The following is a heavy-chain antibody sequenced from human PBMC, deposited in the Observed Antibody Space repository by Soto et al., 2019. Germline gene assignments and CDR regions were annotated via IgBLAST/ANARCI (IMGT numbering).Heavy chain of an antibody. CDR3: ARGGRRGTSYYYYYYGMDV. CDR1: GGSFSGYY. J-gene: IGHJ6*02. V-gene: IGHV4-34*01. Sequence: SETLSLTCAVYGGSFSGYYWSWIRQPPGKGLEWIGEINHSGSTNYNPSLKSRVTISVDTSKNQFSLKLSSVTAADTAVYYCARGGRRGTSYYYYYYGMDVWGQGTTVTV. CDR2: INHSGST. D-gene: IGHD2-2*01.